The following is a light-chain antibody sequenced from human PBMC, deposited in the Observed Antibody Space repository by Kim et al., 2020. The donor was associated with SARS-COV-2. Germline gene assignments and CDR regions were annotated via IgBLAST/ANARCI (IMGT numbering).Light chain of an antibody. CDR1: QTVTNNY. CDR2: GAS. J-gene: IGKJ1*01. V-gene: IGKV3-20*01. Sequence: SATLSCWASQTVTNNYLAWYQQKPGQAPRLLFYGASNRAAGIPDRFSGSGSATDFTLTISRLEPEDFEVYYCQHYDTSPTWTFGQGTKVEIK. CDR3: QHYDTSPTWT.